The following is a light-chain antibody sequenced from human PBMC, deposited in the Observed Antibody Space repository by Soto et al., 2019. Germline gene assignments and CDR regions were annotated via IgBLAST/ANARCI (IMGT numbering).Light chain of an antibody. CDR2: GAS. V-gene: IGKV3-20*01. CDR3: QQYGTSPYS. Sequence: EIVWTQSPGTLSLSPGERVTLSCGASQSLSSNSLAWYQQKPGQAPRLLIYGASSRATGIPDRFSGSGSGTDFTLTISRLEPTDFAVYFCQQYGTSPYSFGQGTKLQMK. J-gene: IGKJ2*03. CDR1: QSLSSNS.